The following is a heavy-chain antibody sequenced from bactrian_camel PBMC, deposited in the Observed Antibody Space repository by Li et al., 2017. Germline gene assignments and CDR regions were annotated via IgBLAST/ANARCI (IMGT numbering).Heavy chain of an antibody. V-gene: IGHV3S25*01. CDR2: INGGSGTT. CDR1: GFTFSSSW. D-gene: IGHD6*01. J-gene: IGHJ4*01. CDR3: VSDSYGAIY. Sequence: QLVESGGGLVQPGGFLRLSCAASGFTFSSSWMYWVRQTPGKGLEWVSRINGGSGTTHYADSEKGRFTISRDTAKNTVYLQMNSLKPEDTAVYYCVSDSYGAIYWGQGTQVTVS.